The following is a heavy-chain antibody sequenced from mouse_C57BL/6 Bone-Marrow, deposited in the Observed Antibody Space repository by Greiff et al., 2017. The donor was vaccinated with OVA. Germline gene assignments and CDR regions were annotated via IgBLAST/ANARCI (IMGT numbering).Heavy chain of an antibody. CDR2: IRSKSNNYAT. CDR1: GFSFNTYA. CDR3: VRHYDRYYAMDY. V-gene: IGHV10-1*01. Sequence: EVMLVESGGGLVQPKGSLKLSCAASGFSFNTYAMNWVRQAPGKGLEWVARIRSKSNNYATYYADSVKDRFTISRDDSESMLYLQMNNLKTEDTAMYYCVRHYDRYYAMDYWGQGTSVTVSS. D-gene: IGHD2-12*01. J-gene: IGHJ4*01.